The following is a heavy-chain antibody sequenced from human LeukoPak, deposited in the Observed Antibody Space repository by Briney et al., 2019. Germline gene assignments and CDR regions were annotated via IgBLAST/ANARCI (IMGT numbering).Heavy chain of an antibody. V-gene: IGHV3-23*01. CDR2: ISGSGGST. CDR1: GFTFSSYA. D-gene: IGHD2-21*01. J-gene: IGHJ5*02. Sequence: PGGSLRLACAACGFTFSSYAMSWVRQAPGKGLEWVSAISGSGGSTYYADSVKGRFTISRDNSKNTLYLQMNSLRAEDTAVYYCAKVKRSGCETWGQGTLVTVSS. CDR3: AKVKRSGCET.